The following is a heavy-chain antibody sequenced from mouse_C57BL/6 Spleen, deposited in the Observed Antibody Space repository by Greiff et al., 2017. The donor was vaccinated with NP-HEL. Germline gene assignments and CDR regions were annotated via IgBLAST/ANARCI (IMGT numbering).Heavy chain of an antibody. CDR1: GYTFTSYW. CDR2: IHPNSGST. V-gene: IGHV1-64*01. Sequence: VQLQQPGAELVKPGASVKLSCKASGYTFTSYWMHWVKQRPGQGLEWIGMIHPNSGSTNYNEKFKSKATLTVDKSSSTAYMQLSSLTSEDSAVYYCARGYGSSLNYYAMDYWGQGTSVTVSS. J-gene: IGHJ4*01. CDR3: ARGYGSSLNYYAMDY. D-gene: IGHD1-1*01.